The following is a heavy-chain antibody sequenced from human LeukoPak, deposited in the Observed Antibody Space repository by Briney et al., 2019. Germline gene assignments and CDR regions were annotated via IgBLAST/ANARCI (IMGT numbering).Heavy chain of an antibody. J-gene: IGHJ1*01. CDR1: GGSISGYF. D-gene: IGHD2-15*01. V-gene: IGHV4-4*07. CDR3: AREGGGSNRCLD. CDR2: IYATGTT. Sequence: SETLSLTCTVSGGSISGYFWSWIRQPAGKGLEWIGRIYATGTTNYNPSLKSRVTMSVDTSKNQFSLNLTSVTAADTAVYYCAREGGGSNRCLDWGQGTLGTVSS.